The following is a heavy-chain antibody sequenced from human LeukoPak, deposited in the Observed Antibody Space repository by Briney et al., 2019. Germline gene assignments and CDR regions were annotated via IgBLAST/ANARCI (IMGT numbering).Heavy chain of an antibody. V-gene: IGHV3-33*08. D-gene: IGHD2-21*02. CDR3: ATVRGCGGDCYFLDY. J-gene: IGHJ4*02. CDR1: GFTFSSYG. Sequence: GGSLRLSCAASGFTFSSYGMHWVRQAPGKGLEWVAIIWYDGSNKYYTDSVKGRFTISRDNSKNTLFLQMNSLRAEDTAVYYCATVRGCGGDCYFLDYWGRGTLVTVSS. CDR2: IWYDGSNK.